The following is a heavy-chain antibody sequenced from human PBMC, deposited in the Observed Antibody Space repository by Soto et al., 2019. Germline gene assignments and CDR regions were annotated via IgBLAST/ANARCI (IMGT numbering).Heavy chain of an antibody. Sequence: QVQLVQSGAEVKEPGSSVKVACQAAGGAFSTYAISWVRQAPGQGLEWMGGVIPLFGTSNYLPKFQGRVSNAAERSTATVYMELGRLRFDDTAVYFCARELKAGGHSGKDVWGQGTTVTVSS. CDR2: VIPLFGTS. CDR3: ARELKAGGHSGKDV. J-gene: IGHJ6*02. V-gene: IGHV1-69*06. CDR1: GGAFSTYA. D-gene: IGHD3-16*01.